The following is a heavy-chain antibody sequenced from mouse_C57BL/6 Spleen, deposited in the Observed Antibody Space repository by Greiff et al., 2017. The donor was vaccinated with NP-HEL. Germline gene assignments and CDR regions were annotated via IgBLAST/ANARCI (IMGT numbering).Heavy chain of an antibody. Sequence: EVMLVESGGGLVKPGGSLKLSCAASGFTFSSYAMSWVRQTPEKRLEWVATISDGGSYTYYPDNVKGRFAISRDNAKNNLYLQMSHLKSEDTAMYYCARDTVTGLDYWGQGTTLTVSS. D-gene: IGHD1-1*01. J-gene: IGHJ2*01. CDR2: ISDGGSYT. V-gene: IGHV5-4*01. CDR3: ARDTVTGLDY. CDR1: GFTFSSYA.